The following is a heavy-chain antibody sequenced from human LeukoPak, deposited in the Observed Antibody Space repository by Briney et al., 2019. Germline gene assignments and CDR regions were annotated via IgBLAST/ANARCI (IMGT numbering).Heavy chain of an antibody. CDR3: ARGQHSNCGASRDLDY. D-gene: IGHD7-27*01. CDR1: GGSISSYY. CDR2: IYYSGST. V-gene: IGHV4-59*01. Sequence: PSETLSLTCTVSGGSISSYYWSWIRQPPGKGLEWIGYIYYSGSTNYNPSLKSRVTISVDTSKNQFSLKLSSVTAADTAVYYCARGQHSNCGASRDLDYWGQGTLVTVSS. J-gene: IGHJ4*02.